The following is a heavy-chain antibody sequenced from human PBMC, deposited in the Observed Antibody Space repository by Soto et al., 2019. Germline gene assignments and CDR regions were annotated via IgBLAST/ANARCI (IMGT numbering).Heavy chain of an antibody. CDR2: IYYSGST. CDR3: AGSPNYYYYGFDV. V-gene: IGHV4-61*08. J-gene: IGHJ6*02. Sequence: PSETLSLTCTVSGGSVSSGDYFWSWLRQSPGKRLEWIAYIYYSGSTNYNPSLKSRATISVDTSKSQVSLTLTSMTAADAALYYCAGSPNYYYYGFDVWGQGTAVTVSS. CDR1: GGSVSSGDYF. D-gene: IGHD3-10*01.